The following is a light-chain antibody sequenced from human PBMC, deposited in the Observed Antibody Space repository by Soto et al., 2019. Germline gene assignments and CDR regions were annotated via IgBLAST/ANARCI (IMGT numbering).Light chain of an antibody. CDR2: EVT. Sequence: QSALTQPASVSGSPGQSITLSCTGTRRDVGGYNYVSWYQQYPGKSPKLLSYEVTHRPSGVSNRFSGSKSGNTASLTISGLQAEDEADYYCSSYTISNTLPFVFGTGTKLTVL. CDR3: SSYTISNTLPFV. J-gene: IGLJ1*01. V-gene: IGLV2-14*01. CDR1: RRDVGGYNY.